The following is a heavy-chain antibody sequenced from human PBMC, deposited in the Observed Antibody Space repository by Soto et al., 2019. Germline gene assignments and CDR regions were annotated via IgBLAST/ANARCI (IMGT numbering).Heavy chain of an antibody. D-gene: IGHD1-7*01. V-gene: IGHV4-4*02. CDR2: IYRTGST. CDR1: GGSFTSNNW. Sequence: QVQLQESGPGLVKPSGTLSLTCAVSGGSFTSNNWWTWVRQPPGQGLEWIGEIYRTGSTNYNPSLESRVTISIDKSENQFSLKVTSLTAADTAVYSCASRDPGTSVDYWGQGTLVTVSS. CDR3: ASRDPGTSVDY. J-gene: IGHJ4*02.